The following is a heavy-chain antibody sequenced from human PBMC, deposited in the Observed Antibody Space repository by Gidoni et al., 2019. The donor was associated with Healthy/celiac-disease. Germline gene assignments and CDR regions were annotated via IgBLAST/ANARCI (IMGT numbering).Heavy chain of an antibody. J-gene: IGHJ2*01. CDR3: AKGSSWYGTFCDL. Sequence: QVQLVGSGGGVVQPGRSLRLPCAAYGITFSSYGMHWVRQAPGKGLEWVAVISYDGSNKYYADSVKGRFTISRDNSKNTLYLQMNSLRAEDTAVYYCAKGSSWYGTFCDLWGRGTLVTVSS. D-gene: IGHD6-13*01. V-gene: IGHV3-30*18. CDR2: ISYDGSNK. CDR1: GITFSSYG.